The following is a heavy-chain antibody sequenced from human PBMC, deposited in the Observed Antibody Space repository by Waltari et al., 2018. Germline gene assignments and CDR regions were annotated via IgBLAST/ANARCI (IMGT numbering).Heavy chain of an antibody. J-gene: IGHJ4*02. CDR2: IGTAGDT. D-gene: IGHD5-12*01. V-gene: IGHV3-13*01. CDR1: GFTFSSYD. Sequence: EVQLVESGGGLVQPGGSLRLSCAASGFTFSSYDMHWVRQATGKGLEWVSAIGTAGDTYYPGSVKGRFTISRDNAKNSLYLQMNSLRAEDTAVYYCARVPRRDGSLDYWGQGTLVTVSS. CDR3: ARVPRRDGSLDY.